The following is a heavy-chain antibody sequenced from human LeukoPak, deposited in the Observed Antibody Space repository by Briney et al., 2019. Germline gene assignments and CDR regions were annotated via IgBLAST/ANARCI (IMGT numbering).Heavy chain of an antibody. CDR1: GGSISGHY. Sequence: SETLSLTCTVSGGSISGHYCSWIRQPPGKELEWIGYIYYSGSTRYNPPLRSRVTISLDTSENQFSLKLSSVTAADTAVYYCALTTTMTRAFDYWGQGTLITVSS. V-gene: IGHV4-59*11. J-gene: IGHJ4*02. CDR3: ALTTTMTRAFDY. D-gene: IGHD4-17*01. CDR2: IYYSGST.